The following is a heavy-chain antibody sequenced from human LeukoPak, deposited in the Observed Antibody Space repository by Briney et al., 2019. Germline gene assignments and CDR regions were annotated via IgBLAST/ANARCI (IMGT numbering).Heavy chain of an antibody. J-gene: IGHJ6*04. CDR2: ISGSGDST. D-gene: IGHD3-10*02. CDR1: GFTFSNYA. CDR3: AELGITMIGGV. V-gene: IGHV3-23*01. Sequence: GGSLRLSCAASGFTFSNYAMRWVRQAPGKGLEWVSGISGSGDSTYYADSVKGRFTISRDNAKNSLYLQMNSLRAEDTAVYYCAELGITMIGGVWGKGTTVTISS.